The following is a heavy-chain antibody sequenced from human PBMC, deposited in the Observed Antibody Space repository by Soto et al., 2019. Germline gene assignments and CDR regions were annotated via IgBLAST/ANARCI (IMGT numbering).Heavy chain of an antibody. CDR1: GFTFSSYS. V-gene: IGHV3-21*01. D-gene: IGHD3-22*01. CDR3: ARDAFDSSGYQTPFDI. Sequence: TGGSLRLSCAAPGFTFSSYSMNWVRQAPGEGLEWVSSISGSSSYIYYADSVKGRFTISRDNAKNSLYLQMNSLRAEDTAVYYCARDAFDSSGYQTPFDIWGQGTMVTVSS. J-gene: IGHJ3*02. CDR2: ISGSSSYI.